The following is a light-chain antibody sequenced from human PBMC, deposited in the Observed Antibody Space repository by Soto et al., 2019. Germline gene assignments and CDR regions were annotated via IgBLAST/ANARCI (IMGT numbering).Light chain of an antibody. CDR3: QQRSNWPRFT. Sequence: EIVLTQSPATLSLSPGERATLSCRASQSVSNYLAWYQQKPGQAPRLLIYDASNRATGIPARFSGSGSGTDLTLTISSLEPEDFALYYCQQRSNWPRFTFGQGTKVEIK. CDR2: DAS. V-gene: IGKV3-11*01. J-gene: IGKJ2*01. CDR1: QSVSNY.